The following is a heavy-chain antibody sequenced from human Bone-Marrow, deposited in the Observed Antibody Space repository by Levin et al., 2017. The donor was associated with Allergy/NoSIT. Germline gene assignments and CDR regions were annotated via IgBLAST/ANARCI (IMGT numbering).Heavy chain of an antibody. J-gene: IGHJ6*03. D-gene: IGHD3-10*02. V-gene: IGHV1-69*01. Sequence: KISCKASGDPFNTYAVTWVRQAPGRGLDWVGGIIPSFKTTFYAQKFQGRVTLTADESMNTVYMELSSLTSEDTAMYFCARGRDGQVFSGQVYMDVWGLGTAVTVSS. CDR2: IIPSFKTT. CDR3: ARGRDGQVFSGQVYMDV. CDR1: GDPFNTYA.